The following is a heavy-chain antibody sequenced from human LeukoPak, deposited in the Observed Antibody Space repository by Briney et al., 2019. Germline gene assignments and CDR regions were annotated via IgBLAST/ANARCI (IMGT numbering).Heavy chain of an antibody. V-gene: IGHV3-7*01. CDR2: IKQDGSEE. CDR1: GFTFSTYW. CDR3: ARGRSGSGNYYNAAFDI. J-gene: IGHJ3*02. Sequence: PGGSLRLSCAASGFTFSTYWMSWVRQAPGKGLEWVANIKQDGSEEYYVDSVKGRFTISRDNAKNSLYLQMNNLRAEDTAVYSCARGRSGSGNYYNAAFDIWGQGTMVTVSS. D-gene: IGHD3-10*01.